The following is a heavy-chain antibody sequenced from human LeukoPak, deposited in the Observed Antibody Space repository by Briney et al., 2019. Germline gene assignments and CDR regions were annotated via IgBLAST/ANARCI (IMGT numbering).Heavy chain of an antibody. V-gene: IGHV3-11*01. CDR2: ISSSGSTT. CDR1: GFTFSDYY. CDR3: AKDLAADRGSF. J-gene: IGHJ4*02. Sequence: PGGSLRLSCAASGFTFSDYYMSWIRQAPGKGLEWVSYISSSGSTTYYADSVKGRFTISRDNSKNTLYLQMNSLRAEDTAVYYCAKDLAADRGSFWGQGTLVTVSS. D-gene: IGHD2-15*01.